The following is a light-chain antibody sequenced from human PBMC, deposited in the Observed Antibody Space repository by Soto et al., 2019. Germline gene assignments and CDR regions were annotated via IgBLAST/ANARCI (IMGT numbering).Light chain of an antibody. V-gene: IGKV1-17*01. CDR2: AAS. CDR1: QGIRND. J-gene: IGKJ2*02. CDR3: IQHNSYPRT. Sequence: DIQMTQSPSSLSASVGDRVTITCRASQGIRNDVGWYQQKAGKAPKRLISAASNLQRGVPSRFSGSGSGTAFTHTISSLQPEYFATYYCIQHNSYPRTFGQGTRLEIK.